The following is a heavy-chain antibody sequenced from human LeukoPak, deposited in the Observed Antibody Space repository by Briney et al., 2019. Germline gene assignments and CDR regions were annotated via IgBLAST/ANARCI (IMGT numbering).Heavy chain of an antibody. CDR1: GYSFTSYW. Sequence: GESLKISCKGSGYSFTSYWIGWVRQMPGKGLEWMGIIYPGDSDTRYSPSFQGQVTISADKSISTAYLQWSSLKASDTAMYYCARPNTYWGGDCYPHDAFDIWGQGTMVTVSS. CDR3: ARPNTYWGGDCYPHDAFDI. V-gene: IGHV5-51*01. J-gene: IGHJ3*02. CDR2: IYPGDSDT. D-gene: IGHD2-21*02.